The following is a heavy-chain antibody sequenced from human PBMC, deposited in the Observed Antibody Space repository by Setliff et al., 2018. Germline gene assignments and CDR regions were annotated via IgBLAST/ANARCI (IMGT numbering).Heavy chain of an antibody. CDR2: IYTSWST. D-gene: IGHD1-1*01. J-gene: IGHJ4*02. CDR1: GGSISSRRNY. Sequence: SETLSLTCTVSGGSISSRRNYWGWFRQPAGKELEWIGQIYTSWSTNYNPSLKSRVTISLDTSKNQFSLSLTSVTAEDTAVYYCARTGTYRYFDYWGRGTLVTVSS. CDR3: ARTGTYRYFDY. V-gene: IGHV4-61*09.